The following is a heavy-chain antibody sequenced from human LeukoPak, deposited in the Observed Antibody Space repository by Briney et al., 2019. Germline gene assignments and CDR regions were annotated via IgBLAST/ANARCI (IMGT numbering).Heavy chain of an antibody. V-gene: IGHV1-2*02. D-gene: IGHD1-26*01. Sequence: ASVKVSCKASGYTFTGYYMHWVRQAPGQGLEWMGWINPNSGGTIYAQKFQGRVTMTEDTSTDTAYMELSSLRSEDTAVYYCATVGPVSGSSPNDAFDIWGQGTMVTVSS. J-gene: IGHJ3*02. CDR1: GYTFTGYY. CDR2: INPNSGGT. CDR3: ATVGPVSGSSPNDAFDI.